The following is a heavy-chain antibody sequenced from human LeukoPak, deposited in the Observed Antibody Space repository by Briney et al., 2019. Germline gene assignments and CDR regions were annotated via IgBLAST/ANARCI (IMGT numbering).Heavy chain of an antibody. J-gene: IGHJ4*02. Sequence: GGSLRLSCAASGFTVSSNYMSWVRQAPGKGLEWVSVIYSGGSTYYADSVKGRFTTSRDNSKNTLYLQMNSLRAEDTAVYYCARDGSYSWFDYWGQGTLVTVSS. CDR2: IYSGGST. V-gene: IGHV3-53*01. CDR1: GFTVSSNY. D-gene: IGHD1-26*01. CDR3: ARDGSYSWFDY.